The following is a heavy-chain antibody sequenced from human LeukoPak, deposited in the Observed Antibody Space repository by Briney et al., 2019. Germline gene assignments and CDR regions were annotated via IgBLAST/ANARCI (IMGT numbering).Heavy chain of an antibody. D-gene: IGHD2-15*01. CDR3: ARARGVVVAATYSYYYYYGMDV. J-gene: IGHJ6*02. CDR2: INHSGST. Sequence: SETLSLTCAVYGGSFSGYYWSWIRQPPGKGLEWIGEINHSGSTNYNPSLKSRVTISVDTSKNQFSLKLSSVTAADTAVYYCARARGVVVAATYSYYYYYGMDVWGQGTTVTVFS. CDR1: GGSFSGYY. V-gene: IGHV4-34*01.